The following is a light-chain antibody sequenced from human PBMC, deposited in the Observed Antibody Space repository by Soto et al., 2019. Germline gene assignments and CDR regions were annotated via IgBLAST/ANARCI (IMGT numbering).Light chain of an antibody. J-gene: IGKJ2*01. CDR1: QDISNY. Sequence: DIQTTQSPSSLSASVGDRVTITCQASQDISNYLNWYQQKPEKAPKLLIYDASNLETGVPSRFSGSGSGTDFTFTFSSLQPEDIATYYCQQYDNLPYTFGQGTKLEIK. V-gene: IGKV1-33*01. CDR2: DAS. CDR3: QQYDNLPYT.